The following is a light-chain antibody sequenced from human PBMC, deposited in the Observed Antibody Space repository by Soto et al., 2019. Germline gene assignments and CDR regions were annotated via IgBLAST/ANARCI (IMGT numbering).Light chain of an antibody. V-gene: IGLV2-14*03. J-gene: IGLJ2*01. CDR3: SAYSSGATPVV. Sequence: QSALTQPASVSGSPGQSITISCTGTSSDIGGLYNYVSWYQQQPGKAPKLLIYDVNDRPSGVSDRFSGSKSGNTASLTSSGLQAEDEAEYFGSAYSSGATPVVFGGGTKVTVL. CDR1: SSDIGGLYNY. CDR2: DVN.